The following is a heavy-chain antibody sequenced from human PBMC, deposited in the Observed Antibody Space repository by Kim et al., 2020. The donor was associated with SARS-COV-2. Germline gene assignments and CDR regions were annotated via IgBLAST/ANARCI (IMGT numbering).Heavy chain of an antibody. CDR3: TRVSSASDAFDI. J-gene: IGHJ3*02. Sequence: YAASIKGRFTISRDDSKSIAYLQMNSLKTEDTAVYYCTRVSSASDAFDIWGLGTMVTVSS. V-gene: IGHV3-49*02. D-gene: IGHD6-19*01.